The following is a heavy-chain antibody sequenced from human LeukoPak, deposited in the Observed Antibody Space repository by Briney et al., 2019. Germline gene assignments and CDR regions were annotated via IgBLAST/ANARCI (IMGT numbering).Heavy chain of an antibody. CDR1: GFTVSSNY. CDR3: ARMSIAGEFDY. D-gene: IGHD1-14*01. Sequence: GGSLRLCCAASGFTVSSNYMSWVRQAAGKGLEWVSVIYSGGSTYYADSVKGRFTISRDNSKNTLYLQMNSLRAEDTAVYYCARMSIAGEFDYWGQGTLVTVSS. J-gene: IGHJ4*02. V-gene: IGHV3-53*01. CDR2: IYSGGST.